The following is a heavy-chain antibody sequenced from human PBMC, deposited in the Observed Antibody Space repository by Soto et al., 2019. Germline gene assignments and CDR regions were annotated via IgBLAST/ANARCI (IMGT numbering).Heavy chain of an antibody. J-gene: IGHJ6*02. Sequence: GGSLRLSCAASGFTFSSYWMSWVRQAPGKGLEWVANIKQDGSEKYYVDSVKGRFTISRDNAKNSLYLQMNSMRAEDTAVYYCARGNYDFWSGFLRTLLYHYGMDVWGQGTTVTVSS. V-gene: IGHV3-7*05. D-gene: IGHD3-3*01. CDR2: IKQDGSEK. CDR3: ARGNYDFWSGFLRTLLYHYGMDV. CDR1: GFTFSSYW.